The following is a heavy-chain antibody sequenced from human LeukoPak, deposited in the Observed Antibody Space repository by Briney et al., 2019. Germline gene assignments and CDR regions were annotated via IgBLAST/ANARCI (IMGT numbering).Heavy chain of an antibody. CDR1: GYSITSGYY. D-gene: IGHD1-26*01. Sequence: SETLSLTCTVSGYSITSGYYWGWIRQPPGRGLEWIASIFHSGSTYYTPSLKSRVAISVDTSKNQFSLKLSSVTAADTAVYYCARDLVGGTHDYWGQGTLVTVSS. J-gene: IGHJ4*02. CDR3: ARDLVGGTHDY. CDR2: IFHSGST. V-gene: IGHV4-38-2*02.